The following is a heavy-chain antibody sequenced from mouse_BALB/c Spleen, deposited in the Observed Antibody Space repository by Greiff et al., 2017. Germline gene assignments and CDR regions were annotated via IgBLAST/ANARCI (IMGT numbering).Heavy chain of an antibody. CDR3: ARESRSYGNYPAWFAY. CDR2: IDPANGNT. V-gene: IGHV14-3*02. J-gene: IGHJ3*01. CDR1: GFNIKDTY. D-gene: IGHD2-1*01. Sequence: EVQLHQSGAELVKPGASVKLSCTASGFNIKDTYMHWVKQRPEQGLEWIGRIDPANGNTKYDPKFQGKATITADTSSNTAYLQLSSLTSEDTAVYYCARESRSYGNYPAWFAYWGQGTLVTVSA.